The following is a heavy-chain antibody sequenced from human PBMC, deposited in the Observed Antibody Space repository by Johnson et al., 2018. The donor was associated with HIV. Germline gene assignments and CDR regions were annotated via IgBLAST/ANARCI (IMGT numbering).Heavy chain of an antibody. CDR2: ISYDGSNK. CDR1: GFTFSSYA. CDR3: AKGGLWCGESIDAFDI. J-gene: IGHJ3*02. V-gene: IGHV3-30-3*01. D-gene: IGHD3-10*01. Sequence: QVQLVESGGGVVQPGRSLRLSCVASGFTFSSYAMHWVRQAPGKGLEWVAVISYDGSNKYYADSVKGRFTISRDNSKNTLYLQMNSLRAEDTAVYYCAKGGLWCGESIDAFDIWGQGTMVTVSS.